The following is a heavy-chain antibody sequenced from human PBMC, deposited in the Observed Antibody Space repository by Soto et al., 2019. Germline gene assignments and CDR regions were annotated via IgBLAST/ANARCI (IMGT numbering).Heavy chain of an antibody. Sequence: SETLSLTCTVSGGSISSYDWSWIRQPPGKGLEWIGYMYNTGSTIYNPSLKRRVTISVDTSKNQFSLNLSSVTAADTALYYCARALGYTYGHLPIDYWGQGTLVTVSS. CDR3: ARALGYTYGHLPIDY. CDR2: MYNTGST. D-gene: IGHD5-18*01. CDR1: GGSISSYD. J-gene: IGHJ4*02. V-gene: IGHV4-59*12.